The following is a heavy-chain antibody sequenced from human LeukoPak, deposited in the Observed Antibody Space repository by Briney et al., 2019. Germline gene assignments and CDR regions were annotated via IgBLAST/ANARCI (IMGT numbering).Heavy chain of an antibody. J-gene: IGHJ4*02. CDR3: AGRSIATSGGLDY. CDR2: IYPGDSDT. D-gene: IGHD6-6*01. V-gene: IGHV5-51*01. CDR1: GYSFTNYW. Sequence: GESLKISCKGSGYSFTNYWIGWVRQMPGKGLEWMGSIYPGDSDTRYSPSFQGQVTISADKSISTAYLQWSSLKASDIAMYYCAGRSIATSGGLDYWGQGTLVTVSS.